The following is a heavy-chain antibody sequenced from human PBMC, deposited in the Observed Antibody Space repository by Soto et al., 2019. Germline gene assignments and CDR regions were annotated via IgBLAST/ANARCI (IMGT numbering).Heavy chain of an antibody. CDR1: GDTFSNYA. J-gene: IGHJ6*02. D-gene: IGHD2-2*01. CDR3: AREMPSSAAAYVYYGLDV. V-gene: IGHV1-69*06. CDR2: IVPVFPSV. Sequence: QVQLVQSGAEVKRPGSSVKVSCKASGDTFSNYAIYWVRQAPGQGLEWLGAIVPVFPSVNYAQEVQGRLTITADISTNSAYMMLTRLKSEDTAVYYCAREMPSSAAAYVYYGLDVWGQGPSVTVSS.